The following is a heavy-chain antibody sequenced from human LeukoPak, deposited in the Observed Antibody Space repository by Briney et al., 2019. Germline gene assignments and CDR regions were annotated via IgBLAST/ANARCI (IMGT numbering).Heavy chain of an antibody. CDR2: LERGGDS. D-gene: IGHD2-15*01. CDR1: GFTISSHD. J-gene: IGHJ4*02. V-gene: IGHV3-13*01. CDR3: ARCSGGNCYHSDDY. Sequence: SGGSLRLSCTASGFTISSHDMNWVRQTIGKGLEWVAVLERGGDSHLTDSVKGRFTISRDNAKNSLYLQMNSLRAEDTAVYYCARCSGGNCYHSDDYWGQGTLVTV.